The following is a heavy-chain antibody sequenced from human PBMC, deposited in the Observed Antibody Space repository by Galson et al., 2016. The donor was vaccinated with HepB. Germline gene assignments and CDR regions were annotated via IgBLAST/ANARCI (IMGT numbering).Heavy chain of an antibody. V-gene: IGHV1-69*13. CDR1: GGTFSSYA. J-gene: IGHJ3*02. CDR2: IIPIFGPP. CDR3: ARGFYDTVVVHGAAFDAFHI. Sequence: SVKVSCKASGGTFSSYAINWVRQAPGQGLEWMGGIIPIFGPPNYAQRFQGRLTITADESTRTAYMELSSLRSEDTAVYYCARGFYDTVVVHGAAFDAFHIWGQGTMFTVSS. D-gene: IGHD2-2*01.